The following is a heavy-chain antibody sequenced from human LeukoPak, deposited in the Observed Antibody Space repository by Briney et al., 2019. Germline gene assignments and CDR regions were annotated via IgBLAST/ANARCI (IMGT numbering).Heavy chain of an antibody. CDR3: ARDSGTNGYYFEYFHH. J-gene: IGHJ1*01. CDR2: VSYDGTNK. Sequence: GGSLRLSCAASGFTFSNYAMHWVRQAPGKGLEWVAVVSYDGTNKYSAGSVKGRFTISRDNSKNTVYLQMNSLRPEDTAVYYCARDSGTNGYYFEYFHHWGQGTLVTVSS. CDR1: GFTFSNYA. V-gene: IGHV3-30-3*01. D-gene: IGHD3-22*01.